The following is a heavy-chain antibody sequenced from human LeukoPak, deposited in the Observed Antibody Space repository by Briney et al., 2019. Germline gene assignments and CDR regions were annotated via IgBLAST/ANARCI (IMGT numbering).Heavy chain of an antibody. CDR1: GGSIITDNSY. D-gene: IGHD2-15*01. Sequence: PSHTLSLTCTVSGGSIITDNSYWTWIRQPAGRGLEWIGRIYPSGSTYYSPSLKSRLSISIATSNNQCSLTLTSVTAADTAVYFCAIVFWKSGGYFDYWGQRSLATVSS. J-gene: IGHJ4*02. CDR3: AIVFWKSGGYFDY. V-gene: IGHV4-61*02. CDR2: IYPSGST.